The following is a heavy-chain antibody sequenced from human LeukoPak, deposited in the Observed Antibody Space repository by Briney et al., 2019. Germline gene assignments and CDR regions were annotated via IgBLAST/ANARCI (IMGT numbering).Heavy chain of an antibody. V-gene: IGHV4-34*01. Sequence: SETLSLTCAVYGGSFSGYYWSWIRQPPGKGLEWIGEISHSGSTNYNPSLKSRVTISVDTSKNQFSLKLSSVTAADTAVYYCARGQGSGWRYYYYGMDVRGQGTTVTVSS. CDR1: GGSFSGYY. CDR3: ARGQGSGWRYYYYGMDV. D-gene: IGHD6-19*01. J-gene: IGHJ6*02. CDR2: ISHSGST.